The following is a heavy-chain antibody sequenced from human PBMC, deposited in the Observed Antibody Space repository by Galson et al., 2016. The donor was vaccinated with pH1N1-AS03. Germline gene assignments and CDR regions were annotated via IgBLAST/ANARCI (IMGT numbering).Heavy chain of an antibody. Sequence: CAISGDSVLSDSAAWNWVRQSPTRGLEWLGRTYLRSTWYHDYAESMKSRIIINADTSKNQFSLQLNSVTPEDTAVYYCVRDIYGDPLGEWGQGTLVTVSS. V-gene: IGHV6-1*01. CDR2: TYLRSTWYH. J-gene: IGHJ4*02. CDR3: VRDIYGDPLGE. D-gene: IGHD4-17*01. CDR1: GDSVLSDSAA.